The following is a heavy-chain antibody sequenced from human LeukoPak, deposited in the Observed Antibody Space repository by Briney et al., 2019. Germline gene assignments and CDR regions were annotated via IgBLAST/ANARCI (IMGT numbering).Heavy chain of an antibody. V-gene: IGHV4-61*02. CDR2: IYTSGST. Sequence: SETLSLTCTVSGGSISSGSNYWSWIRQPAGKGLEWIGRIYTSGSTNYNPSLKSRVTISVDTSKNQFSLKLSSVTAADTAVYYCARVGRFLEAVDIWGQGTMVTVSS. CDR3: ARVGRFLEAVDI. D-gene: IGHD3-3*01. J-gene: IGHJ3*02. CDR1: GGSISSGSNY.